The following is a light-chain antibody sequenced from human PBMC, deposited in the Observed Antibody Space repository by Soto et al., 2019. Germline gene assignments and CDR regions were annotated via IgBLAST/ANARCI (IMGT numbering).Light chain of an antibody. CDR3: QQYDNLPLT. CDR2: DAS. V-gene: IGKV1-33*01. J-gene: IGKJ4*01. Sequence: DIQMTQSPSSLSASVGYRVTITCQASQDISNYLNWYQQKPGKAPKLLIYDASNLETGVTSRFSGSVSGTDFTFTISSLQPEDIATYYCQQYDNLPLTFGGGTKVEI. CDR1: QDISNY.